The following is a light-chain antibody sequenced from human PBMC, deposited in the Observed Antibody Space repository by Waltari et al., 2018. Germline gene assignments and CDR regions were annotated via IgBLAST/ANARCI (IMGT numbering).Light chain of an antibody. J-gene: IGLJ2*01. CDR1: NSNIERNT. CDR3: VSWDDSLNGEI. Sequence: QSVVTQPPSASGTPGQRVAISCSGSNSNIERNTVPWYYHVPGRAPKLLIYNNDQRPSGVPDRFSGSKSDFSASLAISGLQSEDEGDYYCVSWDDSLNGEIFGGGTRLTVL. V-gene: IGLV1-44*01. CDR2: NND.